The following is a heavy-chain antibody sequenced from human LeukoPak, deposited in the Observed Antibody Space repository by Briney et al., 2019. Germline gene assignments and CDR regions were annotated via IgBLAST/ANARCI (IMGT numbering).Heavy chain of an antibody. J-gene: IGHJ4*02. CDR3: TRGGLFTNDSSGYPIDF. Sequence: PGKSLRLSCAASGFTFTTYGMHWVRQAPGKGLEWVAIIWNDGSNQFYADSVKGRFTISRDTSNNTLFLQMNSLRAEDTAVYYCTRGGLFTNDSSGYPIDFWGQGTLVTVSS. V-gene: IGHV3-33*01. D-gene: IGHD3-22*01. CDR2: IWNDGSNQ. CDR1: GFTFTTYG.